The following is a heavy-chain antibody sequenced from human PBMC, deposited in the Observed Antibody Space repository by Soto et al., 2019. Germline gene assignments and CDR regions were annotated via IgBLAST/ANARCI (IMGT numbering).Heavy chain of an antibody. Sequence: VPLKGSGLVLVKPTRTPTWTCPVSGFSLGKARMVVGWFRQPPGKALGWFAHIFSNDEKSYSTSLKSRLTISKDTSKSQVVLTMTNMDPVDTATYYCARIKGWLQFGYYYGMDVWGQGTTVTVSS. CDR1: GFSLGKARMV. V-gene: IGHV2-26*01. CDR3: ARIKGWLQFGYYYGMDV. J-gene: IGHJ6*02. CDR2: IFSNDEK. D-gene: IGHD5-12*01.